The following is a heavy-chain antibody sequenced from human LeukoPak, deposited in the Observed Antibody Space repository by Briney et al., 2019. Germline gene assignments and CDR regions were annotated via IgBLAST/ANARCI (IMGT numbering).Heavy chain of an antibody. Sequence: SETLSLTCTVSGGSISSSSYYWGWIRQPPGKGLEWIGSIYYSGSTYYNPSLKSRVTISVDTSKNQFSLKLSSVTAADTAVYYCARIGTYGSGSYYKDAFDIWGQGTMVTVSS. J-gene: IGHJ3*02. V-gene: IGHV4-39*07. D-gene: IGHD3-10*01. CDR3: ARIGTYGSGSYYKDAFDI. CDR1: GGSISSSSYY. CDR2: IYYSGST.